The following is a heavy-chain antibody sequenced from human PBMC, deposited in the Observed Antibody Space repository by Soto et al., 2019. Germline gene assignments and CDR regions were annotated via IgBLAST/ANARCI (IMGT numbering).Heavy chain of an antibody. D-gene: IGHD3-22*01. Sequence: PGGSLRLSCAASGFTFSSYGMHWVRQAPGKGLEWVAVIPYDGSNKYYADSVKGRFTISRDNSKNTLYLQMNSLRAEDTAVYYCAKGYSSGYYYFDYWGQGTLVTVSS. CDR3: AKGYSSGYYYFDY. CDR1: GFTFSSYG. J-gene: IGHJ4*02. V-gene: IGHV3-30*18. CDR2: IPYDGSNK.